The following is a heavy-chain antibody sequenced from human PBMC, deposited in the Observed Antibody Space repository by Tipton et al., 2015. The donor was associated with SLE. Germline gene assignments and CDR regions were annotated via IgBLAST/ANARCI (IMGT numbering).Heavy chain of an antibody. J-gene: IGHJ3*02. V-gene: IGHV4-34*01. CDR3: AGDEFHVLRYFDWSLGAFDI. CDR2: INHSGST. CDR1: GGSISSHY. Sequence: TLSLTCTVSGGSISSHYWSWIRQPPGKGLEWIGEINHSGSTNYNPSLKSRVTISVDTSKNQFSLKLSSVTAADTAVYYCAGDEFHVLRYFDWSLGAFDIWGQGTMVTVSS. D-gene: IGHD3-9*01.